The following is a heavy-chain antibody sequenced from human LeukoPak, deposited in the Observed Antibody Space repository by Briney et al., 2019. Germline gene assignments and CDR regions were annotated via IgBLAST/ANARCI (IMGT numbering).Heavy chain of an antibody. CDR1: GASISSTTYY. J-gene: IGHJ6*03. Sequence: PSETLSLTCTVSGASISSTTYYWGWIRQPPRKGLEWIASIYYSGSTYYNPSLKSRVTISVDTSKNQFSLKLSSVTAADTAVYYCASTNYDILTGYYKGGLGTYYYYYMDVWGKGTTVTISS. V-gene: IGHV4-39*01. CDR3: ASTNYDILTGYYKGGLGTYYYYYMDV. CDR2: IYYSGST. D-gene: IGHD3-9*01.